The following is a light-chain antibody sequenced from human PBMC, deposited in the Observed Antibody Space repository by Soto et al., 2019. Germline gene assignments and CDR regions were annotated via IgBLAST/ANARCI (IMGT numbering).Light chain of an antibody. CDR1: TGSVISGYY. J-gene: IGLJ3*02. CDR2: RSS. CDR3: LLSYGGAWV. V-gene: IGLV7-43*01. Sequence: QTVVTQEPSLTVSPGGTVSLTCASSTGSVISGYYPNWFQQKPGQAPRALIYRSSNKHSWTPTRFSGSLLGGKAALTLSGVQTEDEAEYYRLLSYGGAWVFGGGTKLAVL.